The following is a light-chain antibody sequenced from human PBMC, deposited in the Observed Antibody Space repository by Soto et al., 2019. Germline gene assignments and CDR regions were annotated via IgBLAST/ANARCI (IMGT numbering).Light chain of an antibody. Sequence: AIEMTQSPSSLSVSVGDRVTITCRASQGIRHDLGWYQQKPGKAPELLIYAASILQSGVPSRFSGSGSGTDFTLTITSLQPEDFAIYYCLQDYTYPRTFGGVTKVEIK. J-gene: IGKJ4*01. CDR3: LQDYTYPRT. V-gene: IGKV1-6*01. CDR2: AAS. CDR1: QGIRHD.